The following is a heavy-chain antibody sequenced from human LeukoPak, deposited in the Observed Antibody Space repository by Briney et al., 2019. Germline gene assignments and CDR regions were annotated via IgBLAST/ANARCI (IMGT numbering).Heavy chain of an antibody. V-gene: IGHV3-9*01. D-gene: IGHD6-13*01. CDR2: ISWNSGSI. CDR1: GFTFDDYA. J-gene: IGHJ4*02. CDR3: AKEQQLRNFDY. Sequence: GGSLRLSCAASGFTFDDYAMHWVRQAPGKGLGWVSGISWNSGSIGYADSVKGRFTISRDNAKNSLYLQMNSLRAEDTALYYCAKEQQLRNFDYWGQGTLVTVSS.